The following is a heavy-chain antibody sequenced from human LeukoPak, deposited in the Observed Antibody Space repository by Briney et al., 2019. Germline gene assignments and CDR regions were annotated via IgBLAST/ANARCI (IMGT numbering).Heavy chain of an antibody. CDR3: ARGQYYDFWSGYPTQSFDY. V-gene: IGHV1-69*05. CDR2: IIPIFGTA. Sequence: ASVKVSCKASGGTFSSYAISWVRQAPGQGLEWMGGIIPIFGTANYAQKFQGRVTITTDESTSTAYMELSSLRSEDAAVYYCARGQYYDFWSGYPTQSFDYWGQGTLVTVSS. CDR1: GGTFSSYA. J-gene: IGHJ4*02. D-gene: IGHD3-3*01.